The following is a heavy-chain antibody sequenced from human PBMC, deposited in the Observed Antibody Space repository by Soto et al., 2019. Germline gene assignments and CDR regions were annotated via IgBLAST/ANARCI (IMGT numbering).Heavy chain of an antibody. V-gene: IGHV3-30*03. CDR2: ISSNGSHL. CDR1: GVTLSKSG. J-gene: IGHJ4*02. CDR3: VTGSGVLESL. D-gene: IGHD6-6*01. Sequence: PGGSLRLSCAASGVTLSKSGIHWVRQAQGKGLQWVAVISSNGSHLFYADSVRGRFTVSRDNGNNTIYLQMNGLKSEDTGVYYCVTGSGVLESLWGQGTLVTVSS.